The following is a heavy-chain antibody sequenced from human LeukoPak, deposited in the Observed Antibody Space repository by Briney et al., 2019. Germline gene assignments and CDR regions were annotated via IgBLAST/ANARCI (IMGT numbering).Heavy chain of an antibody. CDR1: GGSISSSRYY. D-gene: IGHD2-8*01. CDR2: MNPSGRT. V-gene: IGHV4-39*07. Sequence: SETLSLTCTVSGGSISSSRYYGGWIRQPPGKGLEWIGEMNPSGRTTYNPSLKSRVSMSLDTSKNQFSLKLSSVTAADTAVYYCARGLKPYCTNGVCYTGDFWGQGTLVTVSP. CDR3: ARGLKPYCTNGVCYTGDF. J-gene: IGHJ4*02.